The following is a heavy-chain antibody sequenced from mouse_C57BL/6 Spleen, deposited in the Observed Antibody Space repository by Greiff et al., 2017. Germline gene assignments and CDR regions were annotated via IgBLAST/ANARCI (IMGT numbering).Heavy chain of an antibody. J-gene: IGHJ2*01. V-gene: IGHV1-69*01. CDR3: ARKIHYGSDYFDY. D-gene: IGHD1-1*01. Sequence: QVQLQQPGAELVMPGASVKLSCKASGYTFTSYWMHWVKQRPGQGLEWIGEIDPSDSYTNYNQKFKGKSTLTVDKSSSTAYMQLSSLTSEDSAVYYCARKIHYGSDYFDYWGQGTTLTVSS. CDR2: IDPSDSYT. CDR1: GYTFTSYW.